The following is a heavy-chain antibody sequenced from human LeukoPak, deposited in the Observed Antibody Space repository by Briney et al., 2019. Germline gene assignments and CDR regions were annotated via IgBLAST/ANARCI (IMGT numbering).Heavy chain of an antibody. CDR3: AKDLATKYGLDY. Sequence: PGGSLRLSCAASGFTFSSDAMHWVRQAPGKGLEWVAFISFDGSKKYFADSVKGRFTISRDNSKNTLYLQMNSLRAEDTAVYYCAKDLATKYGLDYWGQGTLVTVSS. V-gene: IGHV3-30*18. D-gene: IGHD3-10*01. J-gene: IGHJ4*02. CDR2: ISFDGSKK. CDR1: GFTFSSDA.